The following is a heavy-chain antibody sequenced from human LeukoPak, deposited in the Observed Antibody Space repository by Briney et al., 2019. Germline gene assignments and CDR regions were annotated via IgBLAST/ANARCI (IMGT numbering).Heavy chain of an antibody. V-gene: IGHV4-59*01. CDR3: AGIQVDTAMVTTSAFDI. J-gene: IGHJ3*02. CDR2: IYYSGST. CDR1: GGSISSYY. D-gene: IGHD5-18*01. Sequence: SETLSLTCTVSGGSISSYYWSWIRQPPGKGLEWIGYIYYSGSTNYNPSLKSRVTISVDTSRNQFSLKLSSVTAADMAVYYCAGIQVDTAMVTTSAFDIWGQGTMVTVSS.